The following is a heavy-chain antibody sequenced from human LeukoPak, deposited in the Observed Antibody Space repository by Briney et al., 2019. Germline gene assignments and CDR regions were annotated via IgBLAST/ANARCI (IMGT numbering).Heavy chain of an antibody. CDR2: INQDGGET. J-gene: IGHJ4*02. CDR3: ARFPRILDY. CDR1: GLSFSVYW. Sequence: GGSLRLSCTASGLSFSVYWMTWVRQTPGNGLEWVANINQDGGETFYVDSVRGRFTISRDNAKNSLYLQMDSLRADDTAVYYCARFPRILDYWGQGTLVTVSS. V-gene: IGHV3-7*04. D-gene: IGHD5-18*01.